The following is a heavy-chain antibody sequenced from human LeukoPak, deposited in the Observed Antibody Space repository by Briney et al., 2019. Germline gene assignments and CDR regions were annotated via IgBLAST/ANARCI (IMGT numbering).Heavy chain of an antibody. D-gene: IGHD3-22*01. CDR2: IIPIFDTA. CDR1: GGTFSSYA. Sequence: SCTASGGTFSSYAISWVRQAPGQGLEWMGRIIPIFDTANYAQKFQGRVTITTDKSTSTAYMELTKLISEDTAVYYCARGNNYYDSSGYYGVGYYMDVWGKGTTVTVSS. CDR3: ARGNNYYDSSGYYGVGYYMDV. V-gene: IGHV1-69*05. J-gene: IGHJ6*03.